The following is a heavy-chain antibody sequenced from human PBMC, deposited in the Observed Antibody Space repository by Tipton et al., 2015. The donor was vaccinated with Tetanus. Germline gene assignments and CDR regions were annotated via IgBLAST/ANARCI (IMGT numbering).Heavy chain of an antibody. CDR1: GGSISSNLYY. CDR3: ARHFNSYSSYMDV. J-gene: IGHJ6*03. CDR2: IYYSGNT. V-gene: IGHV4-39*01. Sequence: TLSLTCNVSGGSISSNLYYWHWIRQPPGKGLEWIGSIYYSGNTYYNSSLKSRVAISVDTSKNQFSLKLTSVTAADTAVYYCARHFNSYSSYMDVWGKGTTVTVSS.